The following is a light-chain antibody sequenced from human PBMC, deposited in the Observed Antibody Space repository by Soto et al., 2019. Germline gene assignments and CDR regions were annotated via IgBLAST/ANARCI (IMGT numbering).Light chain of an antibody. Sequence: IQMTQSPSSLSASVGDSVSITCRASQSISNYLNWYQHKPGKAPKLLIHAETSLEDGVPSRFSGRGSGTDFTLTISSLQPEDFATYYCQQSYGTISFGQGTRLEI. CDR3: QQSYGTIS. J-gene: IGKJ5*01. CDR2: AET. CDR1: QSISNY. V-gene: IGKV1-39*01.